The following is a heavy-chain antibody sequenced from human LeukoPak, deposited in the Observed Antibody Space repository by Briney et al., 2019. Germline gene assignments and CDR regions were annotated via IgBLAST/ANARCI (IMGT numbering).Heavy chain of an antibody. Sequence: GGSLRLSCAASGFTFSSYSINWVRQAPGKGLEWVSSISIISSYIYYADSVKGRFTISRDNAKNSLYLQMNSLRAEDTAVYYCARGPQKNGHSSGYPGYFDYWGQGTLVTVSS. J-gene: IGHJ4*02. CDR1: GFTFSSYS. CDR2: ISIISSYI. V-gene: IGHV3-21*01. CDR3: ARGPQKNGHSSGYPGYFDY. D-gene: IGHD3-22*01.